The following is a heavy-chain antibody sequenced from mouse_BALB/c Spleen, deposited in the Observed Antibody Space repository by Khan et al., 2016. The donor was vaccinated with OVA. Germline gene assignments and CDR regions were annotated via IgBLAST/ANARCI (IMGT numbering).Heavy chain of an antibody. CDR2: ISYSGNT. CDR1: GYSITSEYT. CDR3: ARKDFYDFDPFPY. V-gene: IGHV3-2*02. Sequence: EVKLLESGPGLVKPSQSLSLTCTVTGYSITSEYTWNWIRQFPGNKLEWMGFISYSGNTRYNPSLKSRISITRDTSKNQFFLQLNSVTSEDTATXYCARKDFYDFDPFPYWGQGTLV. D-gene: IGHD2-4*01. J-gene: IGHJ3*01.